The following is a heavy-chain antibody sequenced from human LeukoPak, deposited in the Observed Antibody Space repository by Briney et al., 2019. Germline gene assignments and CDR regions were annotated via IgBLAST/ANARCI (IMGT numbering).Heavy chain of an antibody. Sequence: SETLSLTCTVSGGSISSYYWSWIRQPAGKGLEWIGRLYNTGSTNYNPSLKSRVTISVDTSKNQFSLRLNSVTAADTAVYYCARDLIGGSSGYYDYWGQGILVTVSS. CDR2: LYNTGST. CDR1: GGSISSYY. J-gene: IGHJ4*02. D-gene: IGHD3-22*01. V-gene: IGHV4-4*07. CDR3: ARDLIGGSSGYYDY.